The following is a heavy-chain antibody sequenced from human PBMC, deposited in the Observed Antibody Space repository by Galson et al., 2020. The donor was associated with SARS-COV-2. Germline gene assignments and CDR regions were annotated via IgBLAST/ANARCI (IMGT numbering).Heavy chain of an antibody. Sequence: SETLSLTCTVSSDSISSSSYYWGWIRQSPGKGLEWIGSISYTGTTYYSPSLSSRITISVDRSKTHFSLKLSSMTAADTAVYYCARQIGVVLWFGPFDLWGQGTMVTVSS. CDR1: SDSISSSSYY. CDR2: ISYTGTT. CDR3: ARQIGVVLWFGPFDL. V-gene: IGHV4-39*01. J-gene: IGHJ3*01. D-gene: IGHD3-10*01.